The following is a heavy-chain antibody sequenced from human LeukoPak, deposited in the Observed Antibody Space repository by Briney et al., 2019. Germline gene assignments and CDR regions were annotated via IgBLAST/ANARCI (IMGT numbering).Heavy chain of an antibody. CDR1: GFTVSNNY. Sequence: GGSLRLSCVASGFTVSNNYMTWVHQAPGQGLEWVANINQDGSEKYYLDSAKGRFTISRDNARNSLYLQVNSLRAEDTAVYYCARGGTSGYSSTRHFWGGNYYFDYWGQGSLVTVSS. CDR3: ARGGTSGYSSTRHFWGGNYYFDY. J-gene: IGHJ4*02. D-gene: IGHD2-2*01. V-gene: IGHV3-7*01. CDR2: INQDGSEK.